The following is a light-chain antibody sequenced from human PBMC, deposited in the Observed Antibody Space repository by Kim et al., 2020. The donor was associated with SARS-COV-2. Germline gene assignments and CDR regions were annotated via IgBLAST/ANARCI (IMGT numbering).Light chain of an antibody. Sequence: AGVGDRVTITCRDSQTISGWLAWYQQRPGKVPRLLISAASTSESGVPSRFSGSGSGTEFTLTIDSLQPDDFATYYCKQYSTFPWTFGQGTKVDIK. CDR2: AAS. J-gene: IGKJ1*01. V-gene: IGKV1-5*03. CDR1: QTISGW. CDR3: KQYSTFPWT.